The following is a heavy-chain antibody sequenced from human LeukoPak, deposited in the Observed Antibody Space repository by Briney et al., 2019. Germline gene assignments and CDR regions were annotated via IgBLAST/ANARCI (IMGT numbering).Heavy chain of an antibody. V-gene: IGHV1-2*04. J-gene: IGHJ5*02. Sequence: ASVKVSCKASGYTFTGYYMHWVRQAPGQGLEWMGWINPNSGGTNYAQKFQGWVTMTRGTSISTAYMELSRLRSDDTAVYYCARGPFERNYYDSSGYYWSDPWGQGTLVTVSS. CDR1: GYTFTGYY. CDR2: INPNSGGT. CDR3: ARGPFERNYYDSSGYYWSDP. D-gene: IGHD3-22*01.